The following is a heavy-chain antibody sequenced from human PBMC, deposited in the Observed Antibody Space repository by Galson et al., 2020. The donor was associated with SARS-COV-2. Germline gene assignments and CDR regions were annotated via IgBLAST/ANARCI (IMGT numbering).Heavy chain of an antibody. J-gene: IGHJ4*02. V-gene: IGHV3-33*01. CDR1: GFTFSSYG. Sequence: QLGESLKISCAASGFTFSSYGMHWVRQAPGKGLEWVAVIWYDGSNKYYADSVKGRFTISRDNSKNTLYLQMNGLRAEDTAVYYCARDEYGSGSYTYFDYWGQGTLVTVSS. D-gene: IGHD3-10*01. CDR2: IWYDGSNK. CDR3: ARDEYGSGSYTYFDY.